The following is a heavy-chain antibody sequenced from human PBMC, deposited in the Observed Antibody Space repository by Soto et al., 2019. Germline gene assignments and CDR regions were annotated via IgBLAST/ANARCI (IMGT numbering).Heavy chain of an antibody. CDR1: GGTFNNYA. J-gene: IGHJ6*02. V-gene: IGHV1-69*06. CDR2: IVPLFGTP. D-gene: IGHD3-16*01. Sequence: GASVKVSCKASGGTFNNYAITWVRQAPGQGLEWMGGIVPLFGTPIYAQKFQGRVTIAADKSTNTAYMELSLLRSEDTAVYYCASDYYDTPGHAKYYHYGMDVWGQGATVTVSS. CDR3: ASDYYDTPGHAKYYHYGMDV.